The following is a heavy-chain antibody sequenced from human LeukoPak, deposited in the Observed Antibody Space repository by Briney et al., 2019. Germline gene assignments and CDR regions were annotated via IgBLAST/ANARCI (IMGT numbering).Heavy chain of an antibody. J-gene: IGHJ6*03. D-gene: IGHD2-8*01. V-gene: IGHV5-51*01. Sequence: GESLKISCKGSGYSFTSYWIGWVRQMPGKGLEWMGIIYPGDSDTRYSPSFQGQVTISADKSISTAYLQWSSLKASDTAMYYCARRRLDCTNGVYYYYMDVWGKGTTVTVSS. CDR1: GYSFTSYW. CDR3: ARRRLDCTNGVYYYYMDV. CDR2: IYPGDSDT.